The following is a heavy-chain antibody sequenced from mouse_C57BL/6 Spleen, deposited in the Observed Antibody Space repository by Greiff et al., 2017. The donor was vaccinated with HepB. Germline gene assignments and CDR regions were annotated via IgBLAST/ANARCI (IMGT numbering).Heavy chain of an antibody. Sequence: VQLQQPGAELVMPGASVKLSCKASGYTFTSYWMHWVKQRPGQGLEWIGEIDPSDSYTNYNQKFKGKSTLTVDKSSSTAYMQLSSLTSEDSAVYYCARRGAVSFDYWGQGTTLTVSS. CDR3: ARRGAVSFDY. CDR1: GYTFTSYW. V-gene: IGHV1-69*01. CDR2: IDPSDSYT. J-gene: IGHJ2*01. D-gene: IGHD6-1*01.